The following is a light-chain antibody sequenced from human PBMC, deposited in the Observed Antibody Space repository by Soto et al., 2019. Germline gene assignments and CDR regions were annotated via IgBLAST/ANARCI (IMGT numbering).Light chain of an antibody. CDR2: GAS. V-gene: IGKV3-15*01. CDR1: QSVSSN. J-gene: IGKJ4*01. CDR3: QQYNNWPPLT. Sequence: EIVMTQSPATLSVSPGERAILSCRASQSVSSNLAWYQQKPGQAPRLLIYGASTRATGIPAGFSGSGSGTEFTLTISSLQSEDFAVYYCQQYNNWPPLTFGGGTKVEIK.